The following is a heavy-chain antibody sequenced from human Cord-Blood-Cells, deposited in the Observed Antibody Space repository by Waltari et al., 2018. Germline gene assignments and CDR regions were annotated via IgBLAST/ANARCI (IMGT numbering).Heavy chain of an antibody. CDR1: GFTFSSYA. J-gene: IGHJ4*02. Sequence: EVQLLESGVGLVQPGGSLRLSCAASGFTFSSYAMSWVRQAPGKGLEVVSAISGSWCNTYYADSVKGRFTISRDNSKNTLYLQMNSLGAEDTAVYYFSKDRVGFRELFDYWGQGTLVTVSS. D-gene: IGHD3-10*01. CDR2: ISGSWCNT. CDR3: SKDRVGFRELFDY. V-gene: IGHV3-23*01.